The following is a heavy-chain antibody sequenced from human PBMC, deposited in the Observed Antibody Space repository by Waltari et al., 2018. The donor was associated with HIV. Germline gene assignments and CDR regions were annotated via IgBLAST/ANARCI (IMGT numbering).Heavy chain of an antibody. CDR3: ARGAFSRRTRTSSRLWAS. CDR1: GDSISTYV. Sequence: QFVQSGAEVKKPGASITVSCEVSGDSISTYVVHWLRQAPGHRPEWMGLIKAATGRTQFAQQFQGRLNFTRDTSANVAYMALSALRFEDTAVYYCARGAFSRRTRTSSRLWASWGQGTPVTVSS. D-gene: IGHD6-6*01. CDR2: IKAATGRT. J-gene: IGHJ5*02. V-gene: IGHV1-3*01.